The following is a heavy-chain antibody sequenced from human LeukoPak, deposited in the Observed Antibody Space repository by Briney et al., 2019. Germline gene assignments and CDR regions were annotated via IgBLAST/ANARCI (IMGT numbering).Heavy chain of an antibody. CDR2: IYYSGST. J-gene: IGHJ4*02. CDR3: ARRDYSNYYSFSY. D-gene: IGHD4-11*01. V-gene: IGHV4-39*01. Sequence: PSETLSLTCTVSGGSISSSSYYWGWIRQPPGKGLEWIGSIYYSGSTYYNPSLKSRVTISVDTSKNQFSLKLSSVTAADTAVYYCARRDYSNYYSFSYWGQGTLVTVSS. CDR1: GGSISSSSYY.